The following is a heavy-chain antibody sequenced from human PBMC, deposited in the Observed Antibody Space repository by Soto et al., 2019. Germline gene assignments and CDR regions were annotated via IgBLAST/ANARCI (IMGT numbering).Heavy chain of an antibody. J-gene: IGHJ6*02. V-gene: IGHV1-69*01. CDR3: ARGATIFGVADYSYYEMEV. Sequence: QVQLVQSGAEVKKPGSSVKVSCRASGGTFSNYAISWVRQAPGQGLEWMGGIVPAFGTPNYAQNLQGRITITADDSTTTVYMDLRSLRSEDTAVYYCARGATIFGVADYSYYEMEVGGQGPTVTVPS. CDR1: GGTFSNYA. D-gene: IGHD3-3*01. CDR2: IVPAFGTP.